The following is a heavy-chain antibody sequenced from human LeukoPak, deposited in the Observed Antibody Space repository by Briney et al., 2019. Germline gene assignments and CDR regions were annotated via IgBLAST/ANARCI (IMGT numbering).Heavy chain of an antibody. CDR3: ARGGSYSRGYYYYYMDV. CDR1: VGSLSGYY. CDR2: IDHSGST. Sequence: SDTLSLTCAVYVGSLSGYYWSWIRQPPGKGLEWIGEIDHSGSTNYNPSLQSRVTISVDTSKNQFSLTLSSVTAADTAVYYCARGGSYSRGYYYYYMDVWGKGTTVTVSS. V-gene: IGHV4-34*01. D-gene: IGHD6-13*01. J-gene: IGHJ6*03.